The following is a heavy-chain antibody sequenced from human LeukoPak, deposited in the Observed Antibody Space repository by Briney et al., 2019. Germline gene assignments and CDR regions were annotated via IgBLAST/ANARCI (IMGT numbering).Heavy chain of an antibody. J-gene: IGHJ4*02. CDR3: AKVPYASSGYYYFDY. CDR1: GFTFSSYV. D-gene: IGHD3-22*01. CDR2: ISVVGGSP. V-gene: IGHV3-23*01. Sequence: GGSLRLSCVASGFTFSSYVMSWVGPAPGKGRKWVSAISVVGGSPYYADPVKGRFTISRDNSKNTLYLQINSLRAEDTAVYYCAKVPYASSGYYYFDYWGQGTLVTVSS.